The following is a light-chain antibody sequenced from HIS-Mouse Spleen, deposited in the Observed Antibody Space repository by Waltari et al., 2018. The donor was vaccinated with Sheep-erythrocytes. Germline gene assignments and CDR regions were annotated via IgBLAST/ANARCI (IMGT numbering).Light chain of an antibody. J-gene: IGLJ2*01. CDR1: KLGDKY. CDR3: QAWDSSIVV. V-gene: IGLV3-1*01. Sequence: SSELTQPPSVSVSPGQTASITCSGDKLGDKYACWYQQKPGQSPVLVIYQDTKRPSGIPGRCSGSNSGNTATLTISGTQAMDEADYYCQAWDSSIVVFGGGTKLTVL. CDR2: QDT.